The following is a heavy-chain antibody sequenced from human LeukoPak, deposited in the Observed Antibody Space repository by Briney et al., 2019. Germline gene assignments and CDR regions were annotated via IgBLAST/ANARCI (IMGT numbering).Heavy chain of an antibody. CDR2: TYPGDSDT. D-gene: IGHD3-3*01. V-gene: IGHV5-51*01. CDR3: ARRGDYDFWSGYYHRYTGNNWFDP. CDR1: GYSFTSYW. Sequence: GESLKISCKGSGYSFTSYWIGWVRQMPGKGLEWMGITYPGDSDTRYSPSFQGQVTISADKSISTAYLQWSSLKASDTAMYYCARRGDYDFWSGYYHRYTGNNWFDPWGQGTLVTVSS. J-gene: IGHJ5*02.